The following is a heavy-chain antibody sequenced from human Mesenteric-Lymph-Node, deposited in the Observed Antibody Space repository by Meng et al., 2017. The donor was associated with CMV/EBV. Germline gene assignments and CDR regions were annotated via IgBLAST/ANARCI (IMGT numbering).Heavy chain of an antibody. D-gene: IGHD1-26*01. CDR3: ATGGSYSVYYFDY. CDR2: ISSSGSTI. V-gene: IGHV3-11*04. CDR1: GFTFSDYY. Sequence: GESLKISCAASGFTFSDYYMSWVRQAPGKGLEWVSYISSSGSTIYYADSVKGRFTISRDNAKNSLYLQMNRLRAEDTAVYYCATGGSYSVYYFDYWGQGTLVTVSS. J-gene: IGHJ4*02.